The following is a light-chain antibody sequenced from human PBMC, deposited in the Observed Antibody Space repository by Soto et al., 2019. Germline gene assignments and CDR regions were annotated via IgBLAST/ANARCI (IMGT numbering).Light chain of an antibody. V-gene: IGKV2-24*01. CDR3: MQATQSYT. J-gene: IGKJ2*01. CDR2: KFS. Sequence: DIVLTQTRLSSPVTLGQPASISCRSSQSLVHIDGNTYFNWLQQRSGQPPRLLIYKFSNRFPGVPDRFSGSGAETYFTLKISRVEAEDVGVYYCMQATQSYTFGQGTRLEIK. CDR1: QSLVHIDGNTY.